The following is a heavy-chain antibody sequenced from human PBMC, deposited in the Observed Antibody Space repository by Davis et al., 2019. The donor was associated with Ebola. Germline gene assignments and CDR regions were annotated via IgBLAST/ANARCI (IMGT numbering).Heavy chain of an antibody. J-gene: IGHJ3*02. V-gene: IGHV1-69*13. Sequence: SVKVSCKTSGATFSSYAINWVRQAPGQGLEWMGGIISILGTADYAQKFQGRLTITADESTSTVYMELRSLISEDMAVYYCARPISMVQGGAFDIWGQGTMVTVSS. D-gene: IGHD3-10*01. CDR3: ARPISMVQGGAFDI. CDR2: IISILGTA. CDR1: GATFSSYA.